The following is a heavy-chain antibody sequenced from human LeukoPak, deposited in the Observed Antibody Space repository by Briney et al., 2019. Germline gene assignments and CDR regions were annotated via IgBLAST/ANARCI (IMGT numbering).Heavy chain of an antibody. V-gene: IGHV3-11*01. Sequence: GGSLRLSCAASGFTFSDYYMSCIRQAPGEGLEWVSYISSSGSTIYYADSVKGRFTISRDNAKNSLYLQMNSLRAEDTAVYYCARGPHYDSSGYYYGWFDPWGQGTLVTVSS. J-gene: IGHJ5*02. CDR3: ARGPHYDSSGYYYGWFDP. D-gene: IGHD3-22*01. CDR2: ISSSGSTI. CDR1: GFTFSDYY.